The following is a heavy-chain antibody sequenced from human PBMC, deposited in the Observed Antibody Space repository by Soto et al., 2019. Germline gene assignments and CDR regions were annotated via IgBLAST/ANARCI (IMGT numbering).Heavy chain of an antibody. J-gene: IGHJ6*02. D-gene: IGHD3-16*02. CDR2: VSYHGTKT. CDR3: ARASDHYGSGNYPQLGTDV. Sequence: QVQLVESGGGVVQPGRSLRLSCAASGFTLSSYAMHWVRQTPDKGLQWVAVVSYHGTKTFYADSVKGRFTISRDNSKSTLFLRMNSLGPEDTAVYYCARASDHYGSGNYPQLGTDVWGQGTTVTVS. CDR1: GFTLSSYA. V-gene: IGHV3-30*04.